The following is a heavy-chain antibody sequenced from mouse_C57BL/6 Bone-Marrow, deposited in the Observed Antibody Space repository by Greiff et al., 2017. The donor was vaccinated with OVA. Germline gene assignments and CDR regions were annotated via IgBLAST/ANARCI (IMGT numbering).Heavy chain of an antibody. D-gene: IGHD1-1*01. V-gene: IGHV14-4*01. CDR2: IDPENGDT. Sequence: VQLQQSGAELVRPGASVKLSCAASGFNIKDDYMHWVKQRPEQGLEWIGWIDPENGDTEYASKFQGKATITADTSSNTAYLQLNSLTSEDTAVYYCTTKIYYGSSPYWYFDVWGTGTTVTVSS. CDR3: TTKIYYGSSPYWYFDV. J-gene: IGHJ1*03. CDR1: GFNIKDDY.